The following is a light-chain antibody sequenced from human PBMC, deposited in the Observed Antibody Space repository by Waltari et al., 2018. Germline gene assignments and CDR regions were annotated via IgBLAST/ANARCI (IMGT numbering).Light chain of an antibody. CDR1: QGITNA. CDR3: QHFDSYPLT. V-gene: IGKV1-13*02. Sequence: ALHLTQSPSSLSASIGDRVTITCRTSQGITNAVAWYQQKPGKPPDLLIYDVSNLKIGVPSRFTGSGSGAAFTLTITSLQPEDSATYYCQHFDSYPLTFGGGTKVEVK. CDR2: DVS. J-gene: IGKJ4*01.